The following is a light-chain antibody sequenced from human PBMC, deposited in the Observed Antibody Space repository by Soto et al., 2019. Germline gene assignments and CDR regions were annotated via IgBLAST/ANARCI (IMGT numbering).Light chain of an antibody. CDR1: QSVKNKY. CDR2: DAS. CDR3: RQYGSTPLT. V-gene: IGKV3-20*01. Sequence: EIVLKQSPDTLSLSPGERATLSCRASQSVKNKYLAWYQQKTGQPPRFLIYDASSKATGIPDRFSGSGSGTDFTLTISRLEPEDFAVYYCRQYGSTPLTFGGGTKVDIK. J-gene: IGKJ4*01.